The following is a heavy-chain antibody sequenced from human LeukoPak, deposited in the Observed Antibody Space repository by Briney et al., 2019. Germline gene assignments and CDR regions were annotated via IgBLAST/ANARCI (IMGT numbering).Heavy chain of an antibody. D-gene: IGHD3-22*01. CDR2: IYYSGSI. CDR1: GGSISSYY. J-gene: IGHJ6*03. V-gene: IGHV4-59*01. Sequence: SETLSLTCTVSGGSISSYYWSWIRQPPGKGLEWIGNIYYSGSINYNPSLKSRVTISVDTSKNQFSLKLSSVTAADTAVYYCTRGSIAYYYMDVWGKGTTVTISS. CDR3: TRGSIAYYYMDV.